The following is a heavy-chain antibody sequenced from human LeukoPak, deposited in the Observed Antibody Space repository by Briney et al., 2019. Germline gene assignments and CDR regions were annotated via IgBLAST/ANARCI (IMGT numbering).Heavy chain of an antibody. CDR1: GFTFSSYE. J-gene: IGHJ4*02. CDR2: ISSSGSII. Sequence: SGGSLRLSCAASGFTFSSYEMNWVRQAPGKGLEWVSYISSSGSIIYYADSVKGRFTISRDNAKNSLYLQMNSLRAEDTAVYYCARTYYDFWSGYTGMGHIDYWGQGTLVTVSS. D-gene: IGHD3-3*01. CDR3: ARTYYDFWSGYTGMGHIDY. V-gene: IGHV3-48*03.